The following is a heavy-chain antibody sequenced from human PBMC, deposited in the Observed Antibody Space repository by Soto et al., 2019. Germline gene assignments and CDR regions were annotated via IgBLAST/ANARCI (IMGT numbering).Heavy chain of an antibody. CDR2: ISYDGSNK. D-gene: IGHD4-17*01. CDR1: GFTFSSYG. V-gene: IGHV3-30*18. J-gene: IGHJ5*02. CDR3: AKAALSGDYVLGVNWFPP. Sequence: QVQLVESGGGVVQPGRSLRLSCAASGFTFSSYGMHWVRQAPGKGLEWVAVISYDGSNKYYADSVKGRFTISRDNSKNTLYLQMNSLRAEDTAVYYCAKAALSGDYVLGVNWFPPWGQGTLVTVSS.